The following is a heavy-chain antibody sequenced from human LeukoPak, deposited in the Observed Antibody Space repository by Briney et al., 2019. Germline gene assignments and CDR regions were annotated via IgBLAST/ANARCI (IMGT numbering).Heavy chain of an antibody. CDR1: GGTFSSYA. CDR2: IIPIFGTA. V-gene: IGHV1-69*06. CDR3: AKTALNYYGSGPFDY. Sequence: GSSVKVSCKASGGTFSSYAISWVRQAPGQGLEWMGGIIPIFGTANYAQKFQGRVTITADKSTSTAYMELSSLRSEDTAVYYCAKTALNYYGSGPFDYWGQGTLVTVSS. D-gene: IGHD3-10*01. J-gene: IGHJ4*02.